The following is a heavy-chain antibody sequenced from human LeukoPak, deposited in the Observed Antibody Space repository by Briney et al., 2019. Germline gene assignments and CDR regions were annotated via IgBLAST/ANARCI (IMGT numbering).Heavy chain of an antibody. D-gene: IGHD6-19*01. J-gene: IGHJ4*02. CDR2: ISGSGGST. V-gene: IGHV3-23*01. CDR1: GFTFSSYA. Sequence: HPGGSLRLSCAASGFTFSSYAMSWVRQAPGKGLEWVSAISGSGGSTYYADSVKGRFTISRDNSKNTLYLQMNSLRAEDTAVYYCARDAGVAVAGKDYWGQGTLVTVSS. CDR3: ARDAGVAVAGKDY.